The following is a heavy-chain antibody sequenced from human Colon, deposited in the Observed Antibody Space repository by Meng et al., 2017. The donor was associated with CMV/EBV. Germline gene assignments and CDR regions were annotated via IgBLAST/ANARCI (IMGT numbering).Heavy chain of an antibody. V-gene: IGHV4-39*01. D-gene: IGHD3-16*01. CDR3: ATNSLFGGESRFDS. Sequence: STVSSATISYYCDCIRRSPEAGLEWIGSLCYSGTTSYNHSLKSLSLISFATSKNQFSLDLRSVTAADTAVYYCATNSLFGGESRFDSWGQGALVTVSS. CDR1: TVSSATISYY. CDR2: LCYSGTT. J-gene: IGHJ5*01.